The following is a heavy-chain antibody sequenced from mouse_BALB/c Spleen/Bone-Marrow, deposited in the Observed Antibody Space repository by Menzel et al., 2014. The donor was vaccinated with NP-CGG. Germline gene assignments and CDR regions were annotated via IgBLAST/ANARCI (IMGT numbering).Heavy chain of an antibody. D-gene: IGHD2-14*01. CDR1: GYTFTGYW. J-gene: IGHJ3*01. CDR2: IYPGDGDT. CDR3: ARGDRYDGRSWFAY. Sequence: QVQLQQSGAELARPGASVKLSCKASGYTFTGYWMQWVKQRPGQGLEWIGAIYPGDGDTRYTQKFKGKATLTADKSSSTAYMQLSSLASEDSAVYYCARGDRYDGRSWFAYWGQGTLVTVSA. V-gene: IGHV1-87*01.